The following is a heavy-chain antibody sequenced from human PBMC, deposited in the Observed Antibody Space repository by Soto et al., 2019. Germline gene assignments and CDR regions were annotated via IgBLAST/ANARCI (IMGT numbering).Heavy chain of an antibody. CDR1: GFTFSSYA. V-gene: IGHV3-23*01. CDR2: ISGSGGST. J-gene: IGHJ4*02. Sequence: GGSLRLSCAASGFTFSSYAMSWVRQAPGKGLEWVSAISGSGGSTYYADSVKGRFTISRDNSKNTLYLQMNSLRAEDTAVYYCAKDSLLYYYDRSGYPTYGGQGTLVTVS. D-gene: IGHD3-22*01. CDR3: AKDSLLYYYDRSGYPTY.